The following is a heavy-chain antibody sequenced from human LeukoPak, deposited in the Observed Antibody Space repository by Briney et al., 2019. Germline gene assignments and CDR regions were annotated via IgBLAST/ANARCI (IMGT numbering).Heavy chain of an antibody. CDR1: GFTVSSNY. Sequence: GSLRLSCAASGFTVSSNYMSWVRQPPGKGLEWIGEINHSGSTNYNPSLKSRVTISVDTSKNQFSLKLSSLTAADTAVYYCARVETGVGPNYWGQGTLVTVSS. V-gene: IGHV4-34*01. D-gene: IGHD1-26*01. CDR2: INHSGST. CDR3: ARVETGVGPNY. J-gene: IGHJ4*02.